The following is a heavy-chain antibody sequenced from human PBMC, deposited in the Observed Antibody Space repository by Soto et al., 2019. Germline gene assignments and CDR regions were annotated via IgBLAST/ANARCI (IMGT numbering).Heavy chain of an antibody. CDR1: GYTFTSYA. CDR3: SRGYDFWSGPQDP. J-gene: IGHJ5*02. CDR2: INAGNGNT. V-gene: IGHV1-3*05. D-gene: IGHD3-3*01. Sequence: QVQLVQSGAEEKKPGASVKVSCKASGYTFTSYAMHWVRQAPGQRLEWMGWINAGNGNTKYSQKFQGRVTITRDTSASTAYMELSSLRSEDTAVYYFSRGYDFWSGPQDPWGQGTLVTVSS.